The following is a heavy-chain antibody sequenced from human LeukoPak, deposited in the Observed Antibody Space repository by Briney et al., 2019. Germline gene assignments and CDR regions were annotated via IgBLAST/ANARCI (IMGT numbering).Heavy chain of an antibody. CDR1: GFTFSSYA. D-gene: IGHD1-26*01. Sequence: GRSLGLSCAASGFTFSSYAMHWVRQAPGKGLEWVAVISYDGSNKYYADSVKGRFTISRDNSKNTLYLQMNSLRAEDTAVYYCARSGVGPFDYWGQGTLVTVSS. CDR2: ISYDGSNK. CDR3: ARSGVGPFDY. J-gene: IGHJ4*02. V-gene: IGHV3-30*04.